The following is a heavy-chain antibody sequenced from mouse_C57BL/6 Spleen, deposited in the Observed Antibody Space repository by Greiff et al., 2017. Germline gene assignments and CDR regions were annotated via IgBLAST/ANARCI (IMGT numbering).Heavy chain of an antibody. J-gene: IGHJ3*01. V-gene: IGHV1-81*01. Sequence: QVQLQQSGAELARPGASVKLSCKASGYTFTSYGLSWVKQRTGQGLEWIGEIYPRSGNTYYNEKFKGKATLTADKSSSTAYMGFRSLTSEDSAVYFCARGGDWAWFAYWGQGTLVTVSA. CDR2: IYPRSGNT. CDR1: GYTFTSYG. CDR3: ARGGDWAWFAY. D-gene: IGHD2-13*01.